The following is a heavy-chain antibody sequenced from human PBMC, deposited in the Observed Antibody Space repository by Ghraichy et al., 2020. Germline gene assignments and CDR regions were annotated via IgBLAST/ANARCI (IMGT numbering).Heavy chain of an antibody. J-gene: IGHJ4*02. D-gene: IGHD5-12*01. V-gene: IGHV4-38-2*02. CDR1: GYSISNGYH. Sequence: SETLSLTCAVSGYSISNGYHWGWIRQFPGKGLEWVGSIYHSGSTYYNPSLKSRVTISVDTSKNQFSLKLSSVTAADTAVYYCARDRGGYSGYNYVYYFDYWGQGTLVTVSP. CDR3: ARDRGGYSGYNYVYYFDY. CDR2: IYHSGST.